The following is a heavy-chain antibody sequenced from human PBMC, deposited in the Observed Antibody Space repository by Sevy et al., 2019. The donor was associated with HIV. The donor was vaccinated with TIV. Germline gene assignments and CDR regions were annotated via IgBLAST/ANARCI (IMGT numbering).Heavy chain of an antibody. D-gene: IGHD3-10*01. CDR1: GFTFDDYA. J-gene: IGHJ6*02. V-gene: IGHV3-9*01. Sequence: GGSLRLSCAASGFTFDDYAMHWVRQAPGKGLEWVSGISWNSGSIGYADSVKGRFTISRDNAKNSLYLQMNSLRAEDTALYYCAKDVGELLYDSPRGGMDVWGQGTTVTVSS. CDR2: ISWNSGSI. CDR3: AKDVGELLYDSPRGGMDV.